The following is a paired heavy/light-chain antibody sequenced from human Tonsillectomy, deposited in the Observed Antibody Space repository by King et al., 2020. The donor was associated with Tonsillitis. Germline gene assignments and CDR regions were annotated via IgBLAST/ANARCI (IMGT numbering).Light chain of an antibody. CDR1: QSVSSN. J-gene: IGKJ1*01. CDR3: QQYHEWPLWT. V-gene: IGKV3-15*01. CDR2: RAS. Sequence: EIVMTQSPATLSVSPGERVTLSCRASQSVSSNLAWYQQKPGQAPRLLISRASTRAPDISARFSGSGSGTEFALTISSLQSEDFAVYFCQQYHEWPLWTFGQGTKVEIK.
Heavy chain of an antibody. CDR3: ARQDITTTGAFDY. Sequence: DVQLVQSRAEVRKPGESLKISCKASGYKFPSYWIAWVRQMPGKGLEWMGIIYAADSDARYSPSFQGQVTFSVDKSISTAYLQWSSLRASDTAIYYCARQDITTTGAFDYWGQGTLVTVSS. CDR1: GYKFPSYW. CDR2: IYAADSDA. D-gene: IGHD1-1*01. J-gene: IGHJ4*02. V-gene: IGHV5-51*01.